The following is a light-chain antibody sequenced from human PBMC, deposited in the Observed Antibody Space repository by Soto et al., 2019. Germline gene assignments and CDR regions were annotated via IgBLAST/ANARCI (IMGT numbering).Light chain of an antibody. CDR2: DAS. Sequence: EIVLTQSPATLSLSPGERATLSCRASQSVSSYLAWYQQKPGQAPRLLIYDASSRATGIPARFSGSGSGTDFTLTISSLETEDFAVYYCQQRSNWPTWTFGQGTKVEIK. J-gene: IGKJ1*01. V-gene: IGKV3-11*01. CDR1: QSVSSY. CDR3: QQRSNWPTWT.